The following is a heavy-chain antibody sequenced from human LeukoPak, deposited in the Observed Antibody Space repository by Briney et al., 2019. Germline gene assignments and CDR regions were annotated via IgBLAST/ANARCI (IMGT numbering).Heavy chain of an antibody. CDR2: IYHTGGT. J-gene: IGHJ2*01. CDR3: ARDHSVTGYWYFDR. V-gene: IGHV4-30-2*01. CDR1: GGSISSGDYS. D-gene: IGHD2-21*02. Sequence: PSQTLSLTCAVSGGSISSGDYSWSWVRQPPGKGLEWIGYIYHTGGTFYNPSLKSRVTMSADRSKNQFSLKLSSVTAADTAVYYCARDHSVTGYWYFDRWGRGTLVTVSS.